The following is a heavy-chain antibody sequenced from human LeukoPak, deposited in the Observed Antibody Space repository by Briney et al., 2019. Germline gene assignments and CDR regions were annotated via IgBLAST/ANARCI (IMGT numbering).Heavy chain of an antibody. CDR2: INHSGST. D-gene: IGHD2-15*01. Sequence: SETLSLTCAVYGGSFSGYYWSWIRQPPGKGLEWIGEINHSGSTNYNPSLKSRVTISVDTSKNRFSLKLSSVTAADTAVCYCARGGCSGGSCSSDFDYWGQGTLVTVSS. V-gene: IGHV4-34*01. J-gene: IGHJ4*02. CDR3: ARGGCSGGSCSSDFDY. CDR1: GGSFSGYY.